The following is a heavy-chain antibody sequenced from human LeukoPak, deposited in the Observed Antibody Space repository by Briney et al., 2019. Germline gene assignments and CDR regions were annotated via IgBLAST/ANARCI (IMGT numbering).Heavy chain of an antibody. D-gene: IGHD5/OR15-5a*01. J-gene: IGHJ4*02. V-gene: IGHV3-49*04. CDR2: IRSKAYGGTT. Sequence: SLRLSCTASGFTFGDHAMSWVRQAPGKGLEWVGFIRSKAYGGTTEYAASVKGRFTISREDSKSIAYLQMNSLKTEDTALYYCTSEPRGYSVGCFDYWGQGALVTVSS. CDR3: TSEPRGYSVGCFDY. CDR1: GFTFGDHA.